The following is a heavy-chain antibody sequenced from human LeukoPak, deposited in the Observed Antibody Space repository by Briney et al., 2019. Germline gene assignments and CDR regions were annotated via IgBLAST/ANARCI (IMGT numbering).Heavy chain of an antibody. Sequence: GGSLRLSCAASGFTFSSHAMSWVRQAPGKGLEWVSAISGSGGSTYYADSVKGRFTISRDNSKNTLYLQMNSLRAEDTAVYYCAKDSIVGAPHYYYYMDVWGKGTTVTVSS. D-gene: IGHD1-26*01. V-gene: IGHV3-23*01. J-gene: IGHJ6*03. CDR3: AKDSIVGAPHYYYYMDV. CDR2: ISGSGGST. CDR1: GFTFSSHA.